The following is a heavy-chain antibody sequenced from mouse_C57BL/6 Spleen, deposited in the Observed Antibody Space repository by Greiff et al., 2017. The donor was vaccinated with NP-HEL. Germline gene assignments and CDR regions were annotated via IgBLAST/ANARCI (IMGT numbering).Heavy chain of an antibody. D-gene: IGHD2-4*01. J-gene: IGHJ2*01. Sequence: EVKLMESGGGLVKPGGSLKLSCAASGFTFSSYTMSWVRQTPEKRLEWVATISGGGGNTYYPDSVKGRFTISRDNAKNTLYLQMSSLRSEDTALYYCARGGGDYDDGYYFDYWGQGTTLTVSS. CDR3: ARGGGDYDDGYYFDY. CDR2: ISGGGGNT. CDR1: GFTFSSYT. V-gene: IGHV5-9*01.